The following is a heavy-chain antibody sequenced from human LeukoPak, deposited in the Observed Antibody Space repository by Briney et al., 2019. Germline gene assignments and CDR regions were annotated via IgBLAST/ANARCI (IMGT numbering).Heavy chain of an antibody. V-gene: IGHV5-51*01. D-gene: IGHD4/OR15-4a*01. CDR1: GFIFTNYW. CDR3: ALGAPKYFHP. Sequence: HGESLKISCKTSGFIFTNYWLGWVGQKPGKGLEWMGIIYPDDSRTKYSPSFQGQVTISADKSISTAYLQWSNLKDSDTAIYYCALGAPKYFHPWGQGTLVTVSS. CDR2: IYPDDSRT. J-gene: IGHJ5*02.